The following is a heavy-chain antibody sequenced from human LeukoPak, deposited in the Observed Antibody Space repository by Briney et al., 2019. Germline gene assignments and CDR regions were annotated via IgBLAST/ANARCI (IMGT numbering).Heavy chain of an antibody. CDR3: ARGMGATFDAFDI. Sequence: GGSLRLSCAASGFTFDDYGMSWVRQAPGKGLEGVSGINWNGSSTGYADSVKGRFTISREKAKHSLYLQMNSLRAEDTALYYCARGMGATFDAFDIWGQGTMVTVSS. V-gene: IGHV3-20*04. CDR2: INWNGSST. CDR1: GFTFDDYG. J-gene: IGHJ3*02. D-gene: IGHD1-26*01.